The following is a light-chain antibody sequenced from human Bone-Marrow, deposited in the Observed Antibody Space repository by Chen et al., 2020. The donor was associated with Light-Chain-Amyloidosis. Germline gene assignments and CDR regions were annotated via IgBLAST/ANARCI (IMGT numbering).Light chain of an antibody. Sequence: QPVLTQPPSVSGAPGQTITISCSGNSSNLGLGYQDHWYQQFPGTAPTLVIAGNSDRPPWVPDRVSVLRSLTSASLLITVLQTGDEAVYHCHSYDHALGDWVFCRGTRVIVL. CDR2: GNS. J-gene: IGLJ6*01. CDR3: HSYDHALGDWV. CDR1: SSNLGLGYQ. V-gene: IGLV1-40*01.